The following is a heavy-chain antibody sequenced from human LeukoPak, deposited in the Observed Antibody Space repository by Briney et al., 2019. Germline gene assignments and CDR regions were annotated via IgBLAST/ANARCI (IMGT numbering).Heavy chain of an antibody. V-gene: IGHV4-4*09. CDR2: VYTSGST. CDR1: GGSISGGY. Sequence: SETLSLTCTVSGGSISGGYWSWIRQPPGRGLEWIGYVYTSGSTNYNPSPKSRVTISVDTSKSQFALKLSSATAADMAVYYCAKSYFDYSTYYSYYFNLWGQGALVTVSS. J-gene: IGHJ4*02. D-gene: IGHD4-11*01. CDR3: AKSYFDYSTYYSYYFNL.